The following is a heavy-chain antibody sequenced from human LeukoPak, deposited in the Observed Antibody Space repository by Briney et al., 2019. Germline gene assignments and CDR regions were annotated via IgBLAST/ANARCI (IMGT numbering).Heavy chain of an antibody. J-gene: IGHJ4*02. CDR1: GGSISSGGYS. Sequence: SQTLSLTCAVSGGSISSGGYSWSWIRQPPGKGLEWIGYIYYSGSTYYNPSLKSRVTISVDTSKNQFSLKLSSVTAADTAVYYCARLGFFDSSGYYYDYWGQGTLVTVSS. V-gene: IGHV4-30-4*07. D-gene: IGHD3-22*01. CDR3: ARLGFFDSSGYYYDY. CDR2: IYYSGST.